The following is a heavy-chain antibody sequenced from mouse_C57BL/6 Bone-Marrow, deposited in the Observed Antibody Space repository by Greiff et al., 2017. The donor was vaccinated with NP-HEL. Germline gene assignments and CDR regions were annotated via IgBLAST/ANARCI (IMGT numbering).Heavy chain of an antibody. CDR1: GYTFTDYN. D-gene: IGHD1-1*01. CDR3: ARGTTVVALYYAMDY. J-gene: IGHJ4*01. CDR2: INPNNGGT. V-gene: IGHV1-22*01. Sequence: EVHLVESGPELVKPGASVKMSCKASGYTFTDYNMHWVKQSHGKSLEWIGYINPNNGGTSYNQKFKGKATLTVNKSSSTAYMELRSLTSEDSAVYYCARGTTVVALYYAMDYWGQGTSVTVSS.